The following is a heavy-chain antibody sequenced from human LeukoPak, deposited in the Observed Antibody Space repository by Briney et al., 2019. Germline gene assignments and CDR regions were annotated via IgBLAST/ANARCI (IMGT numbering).Heavy chain of an antibody. D-gene: IGHD2-2*01. J-gene: IGHJ4*02. Sequence: GGSLRLSCAASGLTFSSYWMHWVRQAPGKGLVWVSRISTDGSSTSYAASVKGRFSIFRDNAKNILYLQMNSLRVEDTAVYYCATSSTSCCDYWGQGTLVTVSS. CDR3: ATSSTSCCDY. CDR1: GLTFSSYW. V-gene: IGHV3-74*01. CDR2: ISTDGSST.